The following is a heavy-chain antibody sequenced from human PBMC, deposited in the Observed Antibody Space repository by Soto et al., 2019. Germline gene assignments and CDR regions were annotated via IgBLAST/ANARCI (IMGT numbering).Heavy chain of an antibody. CDR3: ARGDHGPRRFYFDT. J-gene: IGHJ4*02. D-gene: IGHD2-8*01. Sequence: QVQLQESGPGQVKPSETLSLPCTVSGGSVNSGGYYWSWIRQPPGKGLEWIGFIFYNGGTSYNPSLGSRVTISADTAKTRFSLNLKFVTAADTAVYYWARGDHGPRRFYFDTWGQGTLVTVSS. CDR2: IFYNGGT. CDR1: GGSVNSGGYY. V-gene: IGHV4-61*03.